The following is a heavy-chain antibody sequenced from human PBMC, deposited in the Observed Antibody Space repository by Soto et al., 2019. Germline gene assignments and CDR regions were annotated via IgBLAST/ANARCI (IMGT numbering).Heavy chain of an antibody. CDR2: ITPIAETT. CDR1: GGPFLGYA. V-gene: IGHV1-69*01. J-gene: IGHJ3*02. Sequence: QAQLVQSGAEVRKPGSSVRVSCRASGGPFLGYAVGWVRQAPGQGLEWIGGITPIAETTNYAQKFRGRLSITADESTDTVHMELRRLTSDDTAVYFCARGVAPGQTADPYAFDIWGQGSRVTVSS. D-gene: IGHD3-3*01. CDR3: ARGVAPGQTADPYAFDI.